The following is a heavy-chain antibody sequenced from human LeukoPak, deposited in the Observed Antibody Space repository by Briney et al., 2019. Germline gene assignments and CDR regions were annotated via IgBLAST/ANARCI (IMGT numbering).Heavy chain of an antibody. CDR2: IFHTGST. Sequence: SETLSLTCTVSGGSISNGGYYWSWIRQPPGKGLEWIGYIFHTGSTYYNPSLKSRVTISLDRSEKQFSLKLSSVTAADTAVYYCATWRPDIVVVPAASVPPYYYYYMDVWGKGTTVTVSS. CDR1: GGSISNGGYY. D-gene: IGHD2-2*01. V-gene: IGHV4-30-2*01. J-gene: IGHJ6*03. CDR3: ATWRPDIVVVPAASVPPYYYYYMDV.